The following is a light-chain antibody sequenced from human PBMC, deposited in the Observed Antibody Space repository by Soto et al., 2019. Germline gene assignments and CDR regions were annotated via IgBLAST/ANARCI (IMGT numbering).Light chain of an antibody. CDR3: QQYENLPT. V-gene: IGKV1-5*03. CDR2: KAS. J-gene: IGKJ5*01. Sequence: DIQMTQSPSTLSASVGDRVTITCRASQSISNWLAWYQQKPGKAPNLLIYKASSLESGVPSRFSGSGSGTEFTLTISSLQPDDFATYYCQQYENLPTFGQGTRLEIK. CDR1: QSISNW.